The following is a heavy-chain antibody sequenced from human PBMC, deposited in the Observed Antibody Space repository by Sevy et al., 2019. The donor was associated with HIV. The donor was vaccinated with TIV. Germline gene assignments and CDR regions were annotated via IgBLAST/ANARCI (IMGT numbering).Heavy chain of an antibody. CDR2: IWFDGSNT. V-gene: IGHV3-33*01. J-gene: IGHJ4*01. CDR1: GFTFSSFG. Sequence: GGSLRLSCAASGFTFSSFGMHWVRQAPGKGLEWLAVIWFDGSNTYYSDSVKGRFTISSDIAKNTLHLQMNSLRAEDTAVYYCARDLEFFDYGDYGPAFMPDFWGHGALVTVSS. CDR3: ARDLEFFDYGDYGPAFMPDF. D-gene: IGHD4-17*01.